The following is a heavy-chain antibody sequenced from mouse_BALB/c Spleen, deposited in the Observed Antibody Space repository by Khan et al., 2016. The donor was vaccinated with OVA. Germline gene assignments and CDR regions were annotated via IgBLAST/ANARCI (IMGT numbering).Heavy chain of an antibody. D-gene: IGHD2-2*01. Sequence: QVQLKESGPGLVAPSQSLSITCTVSGLSLTNYGISWIRQPPGKGLEWLGVIWGDGSTNYHSALISRLSINKDNSKSQVFLKLNSLQTDETATYYCAIICYGYDWFTYWGQGTLVTVSA. J-gene: IGHJ3*01. V-gene: IGHV2-3*01. CDR3: AIICYGYDWFTY. CDR2: IWGDGST. CDR1: GLSLTNYG.